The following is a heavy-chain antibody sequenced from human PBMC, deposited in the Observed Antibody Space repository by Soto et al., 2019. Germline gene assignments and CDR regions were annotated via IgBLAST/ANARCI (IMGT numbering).Heavy chain of an antibody. CDR1: GFTFSSYW. Sequence: EVQLVESGGDLVQPGGSLRLSCAASGFTFSSYWMHWVRLAPGKGLVWVSRINSDGSSTPYADSVTGRFTISRDNAKNSGYLHRNRLSVEDTAVYDWARETIWFGQNGGGQGALVTVSS. CDR3: ARETIWFGQNG. J-gene: IGHJ4*02. CDR2: INSDGSST. V-gene: IGHV3-74*03. D-gene: IGHD3-10*01.